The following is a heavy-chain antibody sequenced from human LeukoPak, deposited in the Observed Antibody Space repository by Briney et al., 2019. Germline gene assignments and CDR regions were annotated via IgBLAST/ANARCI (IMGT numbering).Heavy chain of an antibody. CDR3: ARDLRGIVVVVAATDWFDP. CDR1: GYTFTGYY. CDR2: INPNRGGT. V-gene: IGHV1-2*02. Sequence: ASVKVSCKASGYTFTGYYMHWVRQAPGQGLEWMGWINPNRGGTNYAQKFQGRVTMTRDTSISTAYMELSRLRSDDTAVYYCARDLRGIVVVVAATDWFDPWGQGTLVTVSS. D-gene: IGHD2-15*01. J-gene: IGHJ5*02.